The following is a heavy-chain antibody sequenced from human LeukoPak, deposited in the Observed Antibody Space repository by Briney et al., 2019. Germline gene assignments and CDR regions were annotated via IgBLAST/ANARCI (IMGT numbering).Heavy chain of an antibody. J-gene: IGHJ3*02. CDR3: ARSYDSSGYFAIPDAFDI. Sequence: VASVKVSCKASGYTFTSYYMHWVRQAPGQGLEWMGIINPSGGSTSYAQKFQGRVTMTRDTSTSTVYMELSSLRSEDTAVYYCARSYDSSGYFAIPDAFDIWGQGTMVTVSS. D-gene: IGHD3-22*01. CDR1: GYTFTSYY. V-gene: IGHV1-46*01. CDR2: INPSGGST.